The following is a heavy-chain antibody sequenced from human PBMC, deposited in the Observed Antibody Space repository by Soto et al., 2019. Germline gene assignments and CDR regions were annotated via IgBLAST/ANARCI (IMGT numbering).Heavy chain of an antibody. D-gene: IGHD2-21*02. CDR3: AREPPMAYCGGDCYSVVGDAFDI. CDR1: GYTFTSYY. J-gene: IGHJ3*02. CDR2: INPSGGSS. Sequence: ASVKVSFKASGYTFTSYYMHWVRQAPGQWLEWMGIINPSGGSSGYAQKFEGRVTMTRDTPTSTVYMELSSLRSEDTAVYYCAREPPMAYCGGDCYSVVGDAFDIWGQGTMVTVS. V-gene: IGHV1-46*01.